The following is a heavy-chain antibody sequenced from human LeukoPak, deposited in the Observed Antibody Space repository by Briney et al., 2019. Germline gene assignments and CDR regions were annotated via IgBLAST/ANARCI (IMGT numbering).Heavy chain of an antibody. D-gene: IGHD2-15*01. J-gene: IGHJ5*02. CDR3: ARDYCSGGSCYQTLGFDP. V-gene: IGHV1-46*01. CDR1: GYTFTSYY. CDR2: INPSGGST. Sequence: ASVKVSCKASGYTFTSYYMHWVRRAPGQGLEWMGIINPSGGSTSYAQKFQGRVTMTRDTSTSTVYMGLSSLRSEDTAVYYCARDYCSGGSCYQTLGFDPWGQGTLVTVSS.